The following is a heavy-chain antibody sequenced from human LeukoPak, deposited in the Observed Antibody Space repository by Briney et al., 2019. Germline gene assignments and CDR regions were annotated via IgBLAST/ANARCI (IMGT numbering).Heavy chain of an antibody. CDR1: GGSISSSSYY. V-gene: IGHV4-30-4*08. J-gene: IGHJ3*02. CDR3: GGVGSSDAFDI. D-gene: IGHD1-26*01. Sequence: PSETLSLTCTVSGGSISSSSYYWGWIRQPPGKGLEWIGYIYYSGSTYYNPSLKSRVTISVDTSKNQFSLKLSSVTAADTAVYYCGGVGSSDAFDIWGQGTMVTVSS. CDR2: IYYSGST.